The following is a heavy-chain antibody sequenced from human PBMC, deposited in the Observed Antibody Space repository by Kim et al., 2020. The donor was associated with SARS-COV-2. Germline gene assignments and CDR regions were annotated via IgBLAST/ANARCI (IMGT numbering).Heavy chain of an antibody. CDR2: ISGSGDVS. CDR3: AKFMGSILPTRGMDV. D-gene: IGHD2-21*01. J-gene: IGHJ6*02. Sequence: GGSLRLSCVASGLIFSNYAFTWVRQAPGKGLEWVSGISGSGDVSHYADSVKVRFTTSRDNSKSTLYLLMDSLRAEDTAIYYCAKFMGSILPTRGMDVWGQGTTVTVSS. CDR1: GLIFSNYA. V-gene: IGHV3-23*01.